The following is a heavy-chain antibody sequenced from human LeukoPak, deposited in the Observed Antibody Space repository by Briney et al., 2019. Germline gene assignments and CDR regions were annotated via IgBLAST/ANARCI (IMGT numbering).Heavy chain of an antibody. V-gene: IGHV4-59*01. D-gene: IGHD4-17*01. CDR1: GGSISSYY. CDR2: IYYSGST. Sequence: SETLSLTCTVSGGSISSYYWSWIRQPPGKGLEWIGYIYYSGSTNYNPSLKSLVTISVDTSKNQFSLKLSSVTAADTAVYYCARGGIDGDYAYYFDYWGQGTLVTVSS. CDR3: ARGGIDGDYAYYFDY. J-gene: IGHJ4*02.